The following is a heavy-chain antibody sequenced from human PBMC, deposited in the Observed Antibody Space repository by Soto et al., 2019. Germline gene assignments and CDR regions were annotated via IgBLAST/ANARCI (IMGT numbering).Heavy chain of an antibody. CDR2: IIPIFGTA. J-gene: IGHJ6*02. Sequence: SVKVYCKASGGTFSSYAISWVRQAPGQGLEWMGGIIPIFGTANYAQKFQGRVTITADESTSTAYMELSSLRSEDTAVYYCARDDCSGGSCYHYYYYGMDVWGQGTTVTVSS. CDR3: ARDDCSGGSCYHYYYYGMDV. V-gene: IGHV1-69*13. CDR1: GGTFSSYA. D-gene: IGHD2-15*01.